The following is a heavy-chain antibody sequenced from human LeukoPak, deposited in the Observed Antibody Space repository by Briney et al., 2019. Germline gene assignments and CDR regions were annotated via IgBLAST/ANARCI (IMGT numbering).Heavy chain of an antibody. CDR3: ATTFPGIAKYYFDY. Sequence: ASVKVSCKVSGYTLTELSMHWVRQAPGKGLEWMGGFDPEDGETIYAQKFQGRVTTTEDTSTDTAYMELSSLRSEDTAVYYCATTFPGIAKYYFDYWGQGTLVTVSS. J-gene: IGHJ4*02. CDR2: FDPEDGET. D-gene: IGHD6-13*01. CDR1: GYTLTELS. V-gene: IGHV1-24*01.